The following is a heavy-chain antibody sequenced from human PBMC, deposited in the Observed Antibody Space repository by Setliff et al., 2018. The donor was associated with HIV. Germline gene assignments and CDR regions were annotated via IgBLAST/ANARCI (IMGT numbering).Heavy chain of an antibody. CDR2: INPGGGST. CDR1: GYSFSGYY. D-gene: IGHD5-12*01. Sequence: ASVKVSCKASGYSFSGYYIHWVRQAPGQGLEWMGMINPGGGSTTYTQKLQGRVTMTRDTSISTAYMELSRLRSDDTAVYYCARGKTWLRFLDYWGQGTLVTVS. CDR3: ARGKTWLRFLDY. J-gene: IGHJ4*02. V-gene: IGHV1-46*01.